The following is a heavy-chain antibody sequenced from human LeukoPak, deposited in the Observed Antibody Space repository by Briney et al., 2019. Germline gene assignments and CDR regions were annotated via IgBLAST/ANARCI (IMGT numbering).Heavy chain of an antibody. Sequence: GGSLRLSCAASGFTFSSYSMNWVRQAPGKGLEWVSSISSSSSYIYYADSVKGRFTISRDNAKNSLYLQMNSLRAEDTAVYYCAREGGSGWHDVFDIWGQGTMVTVSS. CDR3: AREGGSGWHDVFDI. V-gene: IGHV3-21*01. CDR2: ISSSSSYI. D-gene: IGHD6-19*01. CDR1: GFTFSSYS. J-gene: IGHJ3*02.